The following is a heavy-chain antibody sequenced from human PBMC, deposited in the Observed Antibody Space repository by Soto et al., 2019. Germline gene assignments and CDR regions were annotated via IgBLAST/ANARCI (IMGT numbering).Heavy chain of an antibody. Sequence: SETLSLTCSVSGGSISSFSWSWIRQPPGKGLEWIGYIYCSGSTNYNPSLKSRLTISVDTSKNRFSLNLSSVTAADTAVYYCARGTSWSGMDVWGQGTTGTGSS. J-gene: IGHJ6*02. D-gene: IGHD2-2*01. V-gene: IGHV4-59*01. CDR2: IYCSGST. CDR3: ARGTSWSGMDV. CDR1: GGSISSFS.